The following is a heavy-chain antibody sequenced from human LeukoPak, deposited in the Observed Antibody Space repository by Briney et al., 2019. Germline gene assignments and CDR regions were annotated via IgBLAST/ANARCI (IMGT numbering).Heavy chain of an antibody. Sequence: GGSLRLSCAASGFTFSGRVMHWVRQAPGKGLDWVAVIWYDGSNKYYGDAVKGRFTISRDNSKNTLYLQMGSLRAEDMAVYYCARGYYDSSGYYEGYYFDYWGQGTLVTVSS. D-gene: IGHD3-22*01. CDR3: ARGYYDSSGYYEGYYFDY. V-gene: IGHV3-33*01. CDR2: IWYDGSNK. CDR1: GFTFSGRV. J-gene: IGHJ4*02.